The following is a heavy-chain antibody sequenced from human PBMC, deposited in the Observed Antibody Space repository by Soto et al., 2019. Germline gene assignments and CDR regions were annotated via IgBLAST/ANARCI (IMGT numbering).Heavy chain of an antibody. CDR1: GGSISSSY. D-gene: IGHD3-16*01. Sequence: PSETLSLTCTVSGGSISSSYWSWIRQPPGKGLEWIGYLYHSGSTYYNPSLKSRVTISVDRSKNQSSLKLSSVTAADTAVYYCARGPPFHWGQGTLVTVS. CDR2: LYHSGST. CDR3: ARGPPFH. V-gene: IGHV4-59*12. J-gene: IGHJ4*02.